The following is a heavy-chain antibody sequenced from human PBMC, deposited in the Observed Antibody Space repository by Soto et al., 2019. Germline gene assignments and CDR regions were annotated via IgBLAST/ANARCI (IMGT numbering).Heavy chain of an antibody. J-gene: IGHJ5*02. CDR3: VGASTGWYRWFDP. CDR2: ISSGTGTI. D-gene: IGHD6-19*01. CDR1: GFIFNNYA. V-gene: IGHV3-48*01. Sequence: EVQLVESGGGLVQPGGSLRLSCAASGFIFNNYAMNWVRQAPGKGLEWVAYISSGTGTIYYADSVKGRFTISRDNAKNTLYRLMNSVGGEETAVYYSVGASTGWYRWFDPWGQGTLVTVSS.